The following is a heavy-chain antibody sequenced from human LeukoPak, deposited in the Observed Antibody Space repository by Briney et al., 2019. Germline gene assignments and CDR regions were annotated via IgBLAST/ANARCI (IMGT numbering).Heavy chain of an antibody. CDR2: ISGGGITT. Sequence: GGSLRLSCAASGFTFSNYAMSWVRQAPGKGLEWVSTISGGGITTYYADSAKGRFTISRDNSKNTMFLQMNRLRADDTAVYYCPRQSYASGWNPFDYWGQGILVTVSS. CDR1: GFTFSNYA. V-gene: IGHV3-23*01. D-gene: IGHD6-19*01. J-gene: IGHJ4*02. CDR3: PRQSYASGWNPFDY.